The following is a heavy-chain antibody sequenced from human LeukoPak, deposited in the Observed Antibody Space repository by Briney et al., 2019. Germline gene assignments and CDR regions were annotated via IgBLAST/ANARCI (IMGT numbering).Heavy chain of an antibody. CDR1: GYTFTSYG. J-gene: IGHJ4*02. Sequence: ASVKVSCKASGYTFTSYGISWVRQAPGQGLEWMGWISAYNGNTNYAQELQGRVTMTTDTSTSTAYMELRSLRSDDTAVYYCARDQRRILTGSIDYWGQGTLVTVSS. D-gene: IGHD3-9*01. CDR2: ISAYNGNT. V-gene: IGHV1-18*01. CDR3: ARDQRRILTGSIDY.